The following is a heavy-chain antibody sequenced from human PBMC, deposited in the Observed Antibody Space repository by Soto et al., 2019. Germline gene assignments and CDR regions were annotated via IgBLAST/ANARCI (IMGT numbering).Heavy chain of an antibody. CDR1: GGSISSYY. Sequence: SETLSLTCTVSGGSISSYYWSWIRQPPGKGLEWIGYIYYSGSTNYNPSLKSRFTISVDTSKNQFSLKLSSVTAADTAVYDCARVPTGVVVPASIGYRNYYYYMDVWGKGTMATVSS. D-gene: IGHD2-2*01. J-gene: IGHJ6*03. CDR3: ARVPTGVVVPASIGYRNYYYYMDV. V-gene: IGHV4-59*01. CDR2: IYYSGST.